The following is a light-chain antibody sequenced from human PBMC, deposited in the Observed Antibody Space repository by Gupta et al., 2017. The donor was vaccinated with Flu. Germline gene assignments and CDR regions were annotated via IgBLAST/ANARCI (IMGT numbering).Light chain of an antibody. CDR1: SSDIGDYNS. V-gene: IGLV2-14*01. CDR2: EVN. CDR3: ISYTRRSVFF. Sequence: QSALTQPASVSGSPGQSITISCTGTSSDIGDYNSVSWYQHHPGQAPKLVIFEVNNRPSGVSDPFSGSKSGDTASLTISGVQAEDEADYYCISYTRRSVFFFGAGTTVTV. J-gene: IGLJ1*01.